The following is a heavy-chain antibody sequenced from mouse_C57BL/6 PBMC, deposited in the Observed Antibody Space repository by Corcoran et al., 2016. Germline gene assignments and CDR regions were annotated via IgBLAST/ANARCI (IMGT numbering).Heavy chain of an antibody. J-gene: IGHJ2*01. CDR3: ARVGIYYGSSYYFGY. CDR1: GYTFTTYG. V-gene: IGHV9-3*01. D-gene: IGHD1-1*01. CDR2: INTYSGVP. Sequence: QIQLVQSGPELKKPGETVKISCKASGYTFTTYGMSWVKQAPGKGLKWMGWINTYSGVPTYADDFKGRFAFSLETSASTAYLQINNLKNEDTATYFCARVGIYYGSSYYFGYWGQGTTLTVSS.